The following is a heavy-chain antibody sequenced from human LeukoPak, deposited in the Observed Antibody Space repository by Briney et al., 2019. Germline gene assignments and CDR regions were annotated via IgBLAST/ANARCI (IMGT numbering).Heavy chain of an antibody. J-gene: IGHJ4*02. CDR3: AKRDF. CDR1: GFTFSSFA. V-gene: IGHV3-23*01. CDR2: ISGSGGTT. Sequence: GSLRLSCAASGFTFSSFAMNWVRQAPGKGLEWVSSISGSGGTTYYAGSVKGRFTISRDNSKNTLFLQMNSLRADDTAIYYCAKRDFWGQGTLVTVSS.